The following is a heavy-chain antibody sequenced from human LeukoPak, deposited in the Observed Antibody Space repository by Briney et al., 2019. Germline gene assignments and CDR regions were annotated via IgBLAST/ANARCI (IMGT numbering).Heavy chain of an antibody. CDR2: INPNSGGT. Sequence: GASVKVSCKASGYTFTGYYMHWVRQAPGQGLEWMGWINPNSGGTNYAQKFQGRVTMTRDTSISTANMELSRLRSDDTAVYYCARDRRDWKGWSVADHPGPYDYWGQGTLVTVSS. V-gene: IGHV1-2*02. J-gene: IGHJ4*02. CDR3: ARDRRDWKGWSVADHPGPYDY. D-gene: IGHD1-1*01. CDR1: GYTFTGYY.